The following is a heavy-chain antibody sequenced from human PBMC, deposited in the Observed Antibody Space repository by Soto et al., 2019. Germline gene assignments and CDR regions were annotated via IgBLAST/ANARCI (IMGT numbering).Heavy chain of an antibody. V-gene: IGHV4-30-4*01. D-gene: IGHD5-12*01. Sequence: PSETLSLTCTVSGGSISSGDYYWSWIRQPPGKGLEWIGYIYYSGSTYYNPSLKSRVTISVDTSKNQFSLKLSSVTAADTAVYYCARARGYSGYDKDYWGQGTLVTVSS. CDR3: ARARGYSGYDKDY. J-gene: IGHJ4*02. CDR2: IYYSGST. CDR1: GGSISSGDYY.